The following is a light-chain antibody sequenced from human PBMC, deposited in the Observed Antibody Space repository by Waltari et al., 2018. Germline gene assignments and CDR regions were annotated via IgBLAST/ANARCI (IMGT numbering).Light chain of an antibody. CDR1: SNAAAGYNY. J-gene: IGLJ2*01. Sequence: QSALTQPASVSGSPGQSLTISCTGTSNAAAGYNYLPWYHQHPGKVPKVMIYEVSNRPSGVSHRFSGSKSGNTASLTISGLQAEDEAYYYCSSYRSGSILVFGGGTKVTVL. V-gene: IGLV2-14*01. CDR2: EVS. CDR3: SSYRSGSILV.